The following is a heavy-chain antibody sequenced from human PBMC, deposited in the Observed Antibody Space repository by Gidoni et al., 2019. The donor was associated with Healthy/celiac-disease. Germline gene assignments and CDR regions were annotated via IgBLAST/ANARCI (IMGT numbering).Heavy chain of an antibody. V-gene: IGHV4-31*03. D-gene: IGHD3-16*02. J-gene: IGHJ4*02. CDR2: IYYSGST. CDR3: ARSRVMITFGGVIAPPPYYFDY. CDR1: GGSISSGGYY. Sequence: QEQLQESGPGLVKPSQTLSLTCTVSGGSISSGGYYWSWIRQHPGKGLELIGYIYYSGSTYYNPSLKSRVTISVDTSKNQFSLKLSSVTAADTAVYYCARSRVMITFGGVIAPPPYYFDYWGQGTLVTVSS.